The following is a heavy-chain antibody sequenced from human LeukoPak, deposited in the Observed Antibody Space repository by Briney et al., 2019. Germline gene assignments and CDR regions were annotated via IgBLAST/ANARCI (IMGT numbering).Heavy chain of an antibody. J-gene: IGHJ4*02. V-gene: IGHV1-2*02. CDR2: INPNSGDT. D-gene: IGHD3-16*01. Sequence: GASVKVSCKAFGYTFTGYYMHWVRQAPGQGLEWMGWINPNSGDTKYAQKFQGRVTMTRDTSISTAYMELSRLRSDDTAVYYCATQRGSYLWGTDFDYWGQGTLVTVSS. CDR1: GYTFTGYY. CDR3: ATQRGSYLWGTDFDY.